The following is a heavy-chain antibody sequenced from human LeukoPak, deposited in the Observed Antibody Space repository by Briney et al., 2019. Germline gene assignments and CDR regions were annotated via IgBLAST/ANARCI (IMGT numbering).Heavy chain of an antibody. D-gene: IGHD3-10*01. CDR2: ISSNGGST. Sequence: PGGSLRLSCSASGFTFSSYAMHWVRQAPGKGLEYVSAISSNGGSTYYADSVKGRFTISRDNSKNTLYLQMSSLRAEDTAVYYCVKDYYGSGSQLDYWGQGNPGHRLL. J-gene: IGHJ4*02. CDR3: VKDYYGSGSQLDY. V-gene: IGHV3-64D*06. CDR1: GFTFSSYA.